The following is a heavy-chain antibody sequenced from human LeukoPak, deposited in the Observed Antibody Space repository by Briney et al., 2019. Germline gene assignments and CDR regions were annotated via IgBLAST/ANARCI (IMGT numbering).Heavy chain of an antibody. CDR1: GGSISSGDYY. V-gene: IGHV4-30-4*01. Sequence: KPSETLSLTCTVSGGSISSGDYYWSWIRQPRGKGLEWIGYIYYSGSTYYNPSLKSRVTISVDTSKNQFSLKLSSVTAADTAVYYCARDSPAPAGPYNWFDPWGQGTLVTVSS. CDR2: IYYSGST. CDR3: ARDSPAPAGPYNWFDP. D-gene: IGHD6-13*01. J-gene: IGHJ5*02.